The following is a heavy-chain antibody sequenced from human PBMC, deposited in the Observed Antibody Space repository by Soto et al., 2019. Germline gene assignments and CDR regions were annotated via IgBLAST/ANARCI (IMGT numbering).Heavy chain of an antibody. J-gene: IGHJ4*02. V-gene: IGHV3-11*05. CDR2: ISGRTNYT. CDR3: ARSLLWEGLVDYLDY. Sequence: QVQLVESGGGLVKPGGSLRLACAASGFTFSDYDMTWVRQAPGKGLEWVSHISGRTNYTNNADSVKGRFTISRDNAKNSVYLQMNSLRAEDTAVYYCARSLLWEGLVDYLDYWGQGALVTVSS. D-gene: IGHD1-26*01. CDR1: GFTFSDYD.